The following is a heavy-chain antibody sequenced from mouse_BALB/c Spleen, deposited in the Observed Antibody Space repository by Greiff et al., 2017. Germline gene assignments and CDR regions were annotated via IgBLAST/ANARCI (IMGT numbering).Heavy chain of an antibody. J-gene: IGHJ3*01. V-gene: IGHV2-9*02. Sequence: VKVVESGPGLVAPSQSLSITCTVSGFSLTSYGVHWVRQPPGKGLEWLGVIWAGGSTNYNSALMSRLSISKDNSKSQVFLKMNSLQTDDTAMYYCARDGGWLLIADWGQGTLVTVSA. CDR1: GFSLTSYG. D-gene: IGHD2-3*01. CDR3: ARDGGWLLIAD. CDR2: IWAGGST.